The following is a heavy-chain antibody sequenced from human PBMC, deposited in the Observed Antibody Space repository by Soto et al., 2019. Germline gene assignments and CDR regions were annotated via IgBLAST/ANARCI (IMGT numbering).Heavy chain of an antibody. V-gene: IGHV3-48*03. D-gene: IGHD3-3*01. J-gene: IGHJ6*02. CDR1: GFTFSSYE. CDR2: ISSSGSTI. Sequence: PGGSLRLSCAASGFTFSSYEMNWVRQAPGKGLEWVSYISSSGSTIYYADSVKGRFTISRDNAKNSLYLQMNSLRAEDTAVYYCAREVYDFWSGYYYGMDVWGQGTTVTAP. CDR3: AREVYDFWSGYYYGMDV.